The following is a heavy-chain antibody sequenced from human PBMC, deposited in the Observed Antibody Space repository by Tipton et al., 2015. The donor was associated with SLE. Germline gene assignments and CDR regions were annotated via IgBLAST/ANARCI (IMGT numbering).Heavy chain of an antibody. CDR3: AGSSGLDY. V-gene: IGHV4-4*02. J-gene: IGHJ4*02. CDR1: GGSISSSNW. Sequence: TPSLTCAVSGGSISSSNWWSWVRQPPGKGLERIGENYHSGSTNYTPSLKSRVTLSEQKSKDHSSLKRGAVTAADTAVYYCAGSSGLDYWGQGTLVTVSS. D-gene: IGHD6-19*01. CDR2: NYHSGST.